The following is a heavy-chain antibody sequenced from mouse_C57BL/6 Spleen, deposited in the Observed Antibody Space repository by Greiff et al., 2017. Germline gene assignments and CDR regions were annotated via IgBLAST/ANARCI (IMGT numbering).Heavy chain of an antibody. CDR3: ARFIYSLPVMDY. V-gene: IGHV1-82*01. CDR2: IYPGDGDT. CDR1: GYAFSSSW. D-gene: IGHD2-1*01. J-gene: IGHJ4*01. Sequence: VQLQESGPELVKPGASVKISCKASGYAFSSSWMNWVKQRPGKGLEWIGRIYPGDGDTNYNGKFKGKATLTADKSSSTAYMQLSSLTSEDSAVYFCARFIYSLPVMDYWGQGTSVTVSS.